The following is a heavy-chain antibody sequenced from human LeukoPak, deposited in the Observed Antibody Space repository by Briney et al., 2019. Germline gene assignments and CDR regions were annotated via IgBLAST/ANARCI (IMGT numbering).Heavy chain of an antibody. Sequence: GGSLRLSCAASGFTFSSYSMNWVRQAPGKGLEWVSSISSSSSYIYYADSVKGRFTISRDNAKNSLYLQMNSLRAEDTAVYYCASTWGDTFYDFWTYCYYYYMDVWGKGTTVTVSS. V-gene: IGHV3-21*01. CDR3: ASTWGDTFYDFWTYCYYYYMDV. CDR1: GFTFSSYS. CDR2: ISSSSSYI. J-gene: IGHJ6*03. D-gene: IGHD3-3*01.